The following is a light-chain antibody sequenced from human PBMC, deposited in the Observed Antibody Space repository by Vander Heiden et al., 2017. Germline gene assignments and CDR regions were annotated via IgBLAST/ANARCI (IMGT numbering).Light chain of an antibody. J-gene: IGKJ1*01. CDR3: LQDDNYPWT. CDR2: AAS. CDR1: QGIRSD. V-gene: IGKV1-6*01. Sequence: AVQMTQSPSSLSASVGDRVTIPCQASQGIRSDLSWYQQKPGKAPKLLIYAASSLQSGVPSRFSGSGSGTDFTLTISSLQSEDFATYYCLQDDNYPWTFGQGTKVETK.